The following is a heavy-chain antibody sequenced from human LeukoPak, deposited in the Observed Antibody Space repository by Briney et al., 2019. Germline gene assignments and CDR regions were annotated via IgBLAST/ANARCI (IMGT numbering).Heavy chain of an antibody. CDR1: GASIINSNYY. V-gene: IGHV4-39*01. J-gene: IGHJ6*02. Sequence: SETLSLTCTVSGASIINSNYYWGSIRQPPGKGLEWVGSIYYSGTTHYNPSLKIRITISVDTSTNQFSLKVISVTAADTSVYYCARPRMYSYGFLGRITNYYYYGMDVWGQGTTVTVSS. CDR3: ARPRMYSYGFLGRITNYYYYGMDV. CDR2: IYYSGTT. D-gene: IGHD5-18*01.